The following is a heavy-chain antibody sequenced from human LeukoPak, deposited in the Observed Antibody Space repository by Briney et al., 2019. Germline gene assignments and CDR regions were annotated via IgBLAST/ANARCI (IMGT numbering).Heavy chain of an antibody. CDR3: ARVLSIVVVPGATFWFDP. CDR1: GFTFSSYA. CDR2: VNHSGST. Sequence: GSLRLSCAASGFTFSSYAMSWVRQAPGKGLEWIGDVNHSGSTNYNPSLKSRVTISVDTSKNQFSLKLSSVTAADTAVYHCARVLSIVVVPGATFWFDPWGQGTLVTVSS. J-gene: IGHJ5*02. D-gene: IGHD2-2*01. V-gene: IGHV4-34*01.